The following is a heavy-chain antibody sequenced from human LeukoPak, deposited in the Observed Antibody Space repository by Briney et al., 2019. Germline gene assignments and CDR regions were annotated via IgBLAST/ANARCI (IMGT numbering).Heavy chain of an antibody. CDR1: GGSISSYY. D-gene: IGHD3-10*01. V-gene: IGHV4-4*07. CDR3: AREARYGSGSYLDY. CDR2: IYTSGST. J-gene: IGHJ4*02. Sequence: SETLSLTCTVSGGSISSYYWSWIRQPAGKGLEWIGRIYTSGSTNYNPSLKSRVTMSVDTSKNQFSLKLSSVTAADTAVYYCAREARYGSGSYLDYWGQGTLVTVSS.